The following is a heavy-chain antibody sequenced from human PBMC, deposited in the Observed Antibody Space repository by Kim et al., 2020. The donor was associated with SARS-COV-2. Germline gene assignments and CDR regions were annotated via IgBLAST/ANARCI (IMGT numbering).Heavy chain of an antibody. CDR3: ARVSSGYYYYYGMDV. CDR2: IHYSGST. Sequence: SETLSLTCTVSGSSISSYYWSWIRQPPGKGLEWIGYIHYSGSTNYNTSLKSRVTISVDTSKNQFSLKLSSVTAADTAVYYCARVSSGYYYYYGMDVWGQG. D-gene: IGHD3-10*01. V-gene: IGHV4-59*01. J-gene: IGHJ6*02. CDR1: GSSISSYY.